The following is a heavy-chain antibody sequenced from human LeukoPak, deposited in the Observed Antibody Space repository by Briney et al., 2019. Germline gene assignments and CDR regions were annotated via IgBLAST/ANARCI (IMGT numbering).Heavy chain of an antibody. Sequence: GGSLRLSCAASGFTFSSYSMNWVRQAPGKGLEWVSVIYSGGTTYYADSVKGRFTISRDNSKNTLYLQMNSLRAEDTAMFYCARDQDSGYGDAFDIWGQGTMVTVSS. CDR1: GFTFSSYS. D-gene: IGHD5-12*01. J-gene: IGHJ3*02. CDR2: IYSGGTT. V-gene: IGHV3-66*01. CDR3: ARDQDSGYGDAFDI.